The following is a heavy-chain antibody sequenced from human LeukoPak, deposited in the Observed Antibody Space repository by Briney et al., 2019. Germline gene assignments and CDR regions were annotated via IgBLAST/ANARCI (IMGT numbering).Heavy chain of an antibody. V-gene: IGHV3-30*02. CDR3: AKDRVATYFYYMDV. CDR2: IRYDGSDK. CDR1: GFTFSSYG. Sequence: GGSLRLSCAASGFTFSSYGMHWVRQAPGKGLEWVAFIRYDGSDKYYADSVKGRFTISRDNSKNTLYLQMSSLRAEDTAVYYCAKDRVATYFYYMDVWGKGTTVTVSS. D-gene: IGHD1-26*01. J-gene: IGHJ6*03.